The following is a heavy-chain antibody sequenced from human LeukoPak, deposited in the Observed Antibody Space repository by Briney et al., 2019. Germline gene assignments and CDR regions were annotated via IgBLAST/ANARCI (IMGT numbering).Heavy chain of an antibody. Sequence: GSLRLSCAASGFTLSSYNVNWVRQAPGEGLEWVSSLTSSSSTYYSDSVKGRFTISRDNAKNSLYLQMNSLRVEDTAVYYCARVGFYDFWSGINFFDYWGQGTLVTVSS. CDR1: GFTLSSYN. CDR2: LTSSSST. CDR3: ARVGFYDFWSGINFFDY. D-gene: IGHD3-3*01. V-gene: IGHV3-21*01. J-gene: IGHJ4*02.